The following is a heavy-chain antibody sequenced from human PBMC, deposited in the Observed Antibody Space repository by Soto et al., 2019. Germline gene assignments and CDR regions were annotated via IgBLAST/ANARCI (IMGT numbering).Heavy chain of an antibody. CDR1: GGSISSGDYY. V-gene: IGHV4-30-4*01. D-gene: IGHD2-15*01. Sequence: PSETLSLTCTVSGGSISSGDYYWSWIRQPPGKGLEWIGYIYYSGSTYYNPSLKSRVTISVDTSKNQFSLKLSSVTAADTAVYYCAREVVAATPINCFAPWGQGPLVTVPS. CDR3: AREVVAATPINCFAP. CDR2: IYYSGST. J-gene: IGHJ5*02.